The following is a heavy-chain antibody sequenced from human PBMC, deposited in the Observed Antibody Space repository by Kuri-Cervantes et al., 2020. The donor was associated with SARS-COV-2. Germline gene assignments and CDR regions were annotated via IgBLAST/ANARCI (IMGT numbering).Heavy chain of an antibody. J-gene: IGHJ6*02. CDR2: IYYSGST. D-gene: IGHD3-3*01. CDR1: GGSISSGGYY. Sequence: LSLTCTVSGGSISSGGYYWSWVRQHPGKGLEWIGYIYYSGSTYYNPSLKSRVTISVDTSKNQFSLKLSSVTAADTAVYYCARAGVGDFWSGYYGMDVWGQGTTVTVSS. V-gene: IGHV4-31*03. CDR3: ARAGVGDFWSGYYGMDV.